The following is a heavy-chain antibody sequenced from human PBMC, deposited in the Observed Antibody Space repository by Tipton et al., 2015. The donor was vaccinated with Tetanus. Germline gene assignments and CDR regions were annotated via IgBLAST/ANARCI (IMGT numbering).Heavy chain of an antibody. Sequence: SLRLSCAASGFTSSDYSMNWVRQAPGNGLEWVAAISGSRLTPYYADSVKGRFTISRDNSKNTVSLQLNSLRADDTAIYYCAKEALGVLNLWGKGTTVIVSS. CDR3: AKEALGVLNL. V-gene: IGHV3-23*01. J-gene: IGHJ6*04. CDR1: GFTSSDYS. D-gene: IGHD1-14*01. CDR2: ISGSRLTP.